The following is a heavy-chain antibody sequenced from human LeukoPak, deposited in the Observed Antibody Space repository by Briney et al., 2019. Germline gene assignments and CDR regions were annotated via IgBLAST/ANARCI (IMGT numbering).Heavy chain of an antibody. J-gene: IGHJ3*02. CDR3: AKAKILWFGDLTYAFDI. V-gene: IGHV3-23*01. CDR1: GFTFSSYG. Sequence: GGSLRLSCAASGFTFSSYGRSWVRQAPGKGLEWVSAISGSGGSTYYADSVKGRFTISRDNSKNTLYLQMNSLRAEDRAVYYCAKAKILWFGDLTYAFDIWGQGTMVTVSS. D-gene: IGHD3-10*01. CDR2: ISGSGGST.